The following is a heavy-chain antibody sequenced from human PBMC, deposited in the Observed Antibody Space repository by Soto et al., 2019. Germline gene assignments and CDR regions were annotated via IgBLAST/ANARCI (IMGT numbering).Heavy chain of an antibody. CDR3: ARLIPYCTNGVCSVFDY. Sequence: SETLSLTCTVSGGSISSSSYYWGWIRQPPGKGLEWIGSIYYSGSTYYNPSLKSRVTISVDTSKNQFSLKLSSVTAADTAVYYCARLIPYCTNGVCSVFDYWGQGTLVTVSS. D-gene: IGHD2-8*01. V-gene: IGHV4-39*01. CDR2: IYYSGST. J-gene: IGHJ4*02. CDR1: GGSISSSSYY.